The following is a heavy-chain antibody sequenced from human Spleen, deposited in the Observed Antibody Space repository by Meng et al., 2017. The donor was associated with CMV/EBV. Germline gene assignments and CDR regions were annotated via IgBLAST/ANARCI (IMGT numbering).Heavy chain of an antibody. Sequence: STYGLSWVRQAPGQGLEWMGGVVPLLGSPHYSQKFQGRITISTDASRSTAYLELSSLTYEDTALYYCARMPLGGDNLWTDYCGYLDYWGQGTLVTVSS. J-gene: IGHJ4*02. CDR3: ARMPLGGDNLWTDYCGYLDY. V-gene: IGHV1-69*05. D-gene: IGHD3-16*01. CDR1: STYG. CDR2: VVPLLGSP.